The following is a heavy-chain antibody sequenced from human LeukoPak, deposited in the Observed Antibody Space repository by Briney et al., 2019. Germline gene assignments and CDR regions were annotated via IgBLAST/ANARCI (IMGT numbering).Heavy chain of an antibody. J-gene: IGHJ6*02. CDR2: IYYSGST. CDR3: ARGRAVAGIYYYYYGMDV. Sequence: PSETLSLTCTVSGGSISSYYWSWIRQPPGKGLEWIGYIYYSGSTNYNPSLKSRGTISVDTSKNQFSLKLSSVTAADTAVYYCARGRAVAGIYYYYYGMDVWGQGTTVTVSS. CDR1: GGSISSYY. D-gene: IGHD6-19*01. V-gene: IGHV4-59*01.